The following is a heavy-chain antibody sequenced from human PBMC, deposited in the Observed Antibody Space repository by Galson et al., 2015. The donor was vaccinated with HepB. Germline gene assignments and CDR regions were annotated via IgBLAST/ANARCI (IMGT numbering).Heavy chain of an antibody. J-gene: IGHJ6*02. D-gene: IGHD2-21*02. CDR1: GFTFSTYW. V-gene: IGHV3-7*01. CDR3: ARVAAVTAIYSYYGMDV. Sequence: SLRLSCAASGFTFSTYWMSWVRQAPGKGLEWVANIKQDGSEKSSVDSVRGRFTISRDNAKNSLYLQMNSLRAEDTAVYYCARVAAVTAIYSYYGMDVWGQGTTVTVSS. CDR2: IKQDGSEK.